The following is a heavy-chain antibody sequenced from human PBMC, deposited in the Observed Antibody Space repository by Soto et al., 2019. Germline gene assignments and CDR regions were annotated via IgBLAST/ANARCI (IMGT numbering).Heavy chain of an antibody. D-gene: IGHD3-10*01. CDR3: ARDRGGLLWFGESISRRGGYFDY. V-gene: IGHV1-46*03. J-gene: IGHJ4*02. Sequence: ASVKVSCKASGYTFTSYYMHWVRQAPGQGLEWMGIINPSGGSTSYAQKFQGRVTMTRDTSTSTVYMELSSLRSEDTAVYYCARDRGGLLWFGESISRRGGYFDYWGQGTLVTVSS. CDR1: GYTFTSYY. CDR2: INPSGGST.